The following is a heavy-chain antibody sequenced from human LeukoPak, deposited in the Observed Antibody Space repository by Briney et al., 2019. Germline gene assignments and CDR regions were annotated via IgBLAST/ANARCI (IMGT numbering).Heavy chain of an antibody. CDR2: IYYSGST. J-gene: IGHJ4*02. V-gene: IGHV4-39*07. Sequence: SETLSLTCTVSGGSISSSSYYWGWIRQPPGKGLEWIGSIYYSGSTYYNPSLKSRVTISVDTSKNQFSLKLSSVTAADTAVYYCARDRGYYDSSGYYVDWGQGTLVTVSS. D-gene: IGHD3-22*01. CDR1: GGSISSSSYY. CDR3: ARDRGYYDSSGYYVD.